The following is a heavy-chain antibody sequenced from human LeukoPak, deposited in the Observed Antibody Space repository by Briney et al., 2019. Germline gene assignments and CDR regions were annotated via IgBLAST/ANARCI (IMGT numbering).Heavy chain of an antibody. J-gene: IGHJ4*02. Sequence: EAGGSLRLSCAASGFTFDDYAMHWVRQAPGKGLEWVSGISWNSGSIGYADSVKGRFTISRDNAKNSLYLQMNSLRAEDTALYYCAKDMSGGAAAGSDYWGQGTLVTVSS. V-gene: IGHV3-9*01. D-gene: IGHD6-13*01. CDR3: AKDMSGGAAAGSDY. CDR2: ISWNSGSI. CDR1: GFTFDDYA.